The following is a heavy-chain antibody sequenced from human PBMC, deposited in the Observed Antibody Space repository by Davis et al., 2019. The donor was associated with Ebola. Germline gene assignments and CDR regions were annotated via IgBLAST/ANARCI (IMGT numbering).Heavy chain of an antibody. J-gene: IGHJ6*02. CDR2: INAASGDT. CDR3: TREGHGAQRDLRWDYYGFDV. CDR1: GYTFNTFA. Sequence: AASVTVSCKASGYTFNTFAINWVRQAPGQGLEWMGWINAASGDTNYSQKFQGRVIITEDTAATTAYMELSSLTYADTAVYYCTREGHGAQRDLRWDYYGFDVWGQGTTVTVSS. V-gene: IGHV1-3*01. D-gene: IGHD1-1*01.